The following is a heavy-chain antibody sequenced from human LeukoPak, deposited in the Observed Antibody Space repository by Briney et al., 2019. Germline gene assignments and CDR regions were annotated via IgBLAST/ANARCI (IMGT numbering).Heavy chain of an antibody. Sequence: PSETLSLTCAVYGGSFSGYYWSWIRQPPGKGLEWIGEINHSGSTNYNPSLKSRVTISVDTSKNQFSLKLSSVTAADTAVYYCAREPLFYDSSGYYPKDAFDIWGQGTMVTVSS. J-gene: IGHJ3*02. D-gene: IGHD3-22*01. V-gene: IGHV4-34*01. CDR1: GGSFSGYY. CDR2: INHSGST. CDR3: AREPLFYDSSGYYPKDAFDI.